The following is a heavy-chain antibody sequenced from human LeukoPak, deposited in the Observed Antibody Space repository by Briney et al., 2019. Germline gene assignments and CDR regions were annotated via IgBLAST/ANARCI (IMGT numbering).Heavy chain of an antibody. CDR3: ARAPAYCSSTSCYAEYFQH. V-gene: IGHV1-46*01. D-gene: IGHD2-2*01. Sequence: ASVKVSCKASGYTFTRYYMHWVRQAPGQGLEWMGTINASGGSTRYAQKFQGRVTMTRDTSTSTVYMELSSLRSEDTAVYYCARAPAYCSSTSCYAEYFQHWGQGTLVTVSS. CDR1: GYTFTRYY. J-gene: IGHJ1*01. CDR2: INASGGST.